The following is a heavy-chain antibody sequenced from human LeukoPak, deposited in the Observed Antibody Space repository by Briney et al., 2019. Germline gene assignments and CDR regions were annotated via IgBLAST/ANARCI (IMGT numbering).Heavy chain of an antibody. D-gene: IGHD3-10*01. J-gene: IGHJ4*02. CDR3: ARHGSGTFADY. Sequence: GASLMISCKGSGSIFTSYWNSWVRPLPGKGLEWMGRIDPSDSYTNYSPSFQGHVTISADKSIRTAYLQWSSLKASDTAMYYCARHGSGTFADYWGQGTLVTVSS. V-gene: IGHV5-10-1*01. CDR2: IDPSDSYT. CDR1: GSIFTSYW.